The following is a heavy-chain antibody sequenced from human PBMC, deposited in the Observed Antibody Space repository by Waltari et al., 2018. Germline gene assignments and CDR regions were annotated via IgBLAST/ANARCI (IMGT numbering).Heavy chain of an antibody. Sequence: EVHLEESGGGLVQPGGSLRLSCEASGFTFSQYGMSWVRQALGKGLEWVSSTRGSGHIYYADSVKGRFTLSRDNSQNTLYLQMDSLRAEDTAVYYCAKDKEDIWFGYYRYFDYWGQGILVTVSS. J-gene: IGHJ4*02. D-gene: IGHD1-26*01. V-gene: IGHV3-23*04. CDR1: GFTFSQYG. CDR2: TRGSGHI. CDR3: AKDKEDIWFGYYRYFDY.